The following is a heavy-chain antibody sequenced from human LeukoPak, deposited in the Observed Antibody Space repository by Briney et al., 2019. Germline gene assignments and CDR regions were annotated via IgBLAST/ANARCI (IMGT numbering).Heavy chain of an antibody. V-gene: IGHV3-21*01. D-gene: IGHD3-22*01. CDR1: GFTFSSYG. CDR3: ARGGSDSSGYYYS. Sequence: GGSLRLSCAASGFTFSSYGMSWVRQAPGKGLEWVSSISSSSSYIYYADSVKGRFTISRDNAKNSLYLQMNSLRAEDTAVYYCARGGSDSSGYYYSWGQGTLVTVSS. CDR2: ISSSSSYI. J-gene: IGHJ4*02.